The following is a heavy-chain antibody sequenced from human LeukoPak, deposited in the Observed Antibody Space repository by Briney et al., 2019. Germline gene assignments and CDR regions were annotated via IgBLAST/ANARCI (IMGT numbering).Heavy chain of an antibody. Sequence: SETLSLTCTVSGGSISSYYWSWIRQPPGKGLEWSGYIYYSGSTNYNPSLKSRVTISVDTSKNQFSLKLSSVTAADTAVYYCAREGENMAFDYWGQGTLVTVSS. D-gene: IGHD2/OR15-2a*01. CDR2: IYYSGST. CDR1: GGSISSYY. CDR3: AREGENMAFDY. J-gene: IGHJ4*02. V-gene: IGHV4-59*01.